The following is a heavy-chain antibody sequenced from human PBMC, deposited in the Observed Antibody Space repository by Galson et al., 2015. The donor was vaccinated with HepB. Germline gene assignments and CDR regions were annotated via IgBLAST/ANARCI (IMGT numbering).Heavy chain of an antibody. CDR1: GGTFSSYA. J-gene: IGHJ6*02. CDR2: IIPIFGTA. Sequence: ASGGTFSSYAISWVRQAPGQGLEWMGGIIPIFGTANYAQKFQGRVTITADESTSTAYMELSSLRSEDTAVYYCARANYGDYTRYYYYYGMDVWGQGTTVTVSS. CDR3: ARANYGDYTRYYYYYGMDV. V-gene: IGHV1-69*01. D-gene: IGHD4-17*01.